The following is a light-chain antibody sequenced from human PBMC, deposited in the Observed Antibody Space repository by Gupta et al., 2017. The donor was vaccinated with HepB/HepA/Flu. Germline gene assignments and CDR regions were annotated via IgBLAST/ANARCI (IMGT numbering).Light chain of an antibody. CDR2: GAS. V-gene: IGKV3-15*01. CDR1: QSVSSY. Sequence: EIVMTPSPATLSVSPGERATLSCRASQSVSSYLAWYQQKPGQAPRLLIYGASTRATGVPARFSGSGSGTEFTLTISSLQSEDFAVYYCQQYNNWPWTFGQGTKVEIK. J-gene: IGKJ1*01. CDR3: QQYNNWPWT.